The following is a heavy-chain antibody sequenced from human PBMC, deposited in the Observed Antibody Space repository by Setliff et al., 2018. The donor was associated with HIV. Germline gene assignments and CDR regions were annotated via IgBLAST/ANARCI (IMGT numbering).Heavy chain of an antibody. V-gene: IGHV3-33*01. CDR1: GFTFTSYG. CDR3: ARDRGWEQHWNAFDI. Sequence: PGGSLRLSCAVSGFTFTSYGMHWVRQAPGKGLEWVAVIWYDGSYKYHADSVKGRFTISRDNSKNTLYLQMNSLRAEDTAVYYCARDRGWEQHWNAFDIRGQGTMVTVSS. CDR2: IWYDGSYK. J-gene: IGHJ3*02. D-gene: IGHD1-26*01.